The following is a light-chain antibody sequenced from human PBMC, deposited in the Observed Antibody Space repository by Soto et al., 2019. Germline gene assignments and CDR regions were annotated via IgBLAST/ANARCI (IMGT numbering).Light chain of an antibody. CDR2: GAS. CDR3: LQDYNYPRT. J-gene: IGKJ1*01. V-gene: IGKV1-6*01. CDR1: QGIRND. Sequence: AIQMTQSPSSLSASVGDRVTITCRASQGIRNDLGWYQQKPGKAPELLIYGASSLQSGVPSRFSGSGSGTDFTLTISSLQPEDFATYYCLQDYNYPRTFGQGTKVEIK.